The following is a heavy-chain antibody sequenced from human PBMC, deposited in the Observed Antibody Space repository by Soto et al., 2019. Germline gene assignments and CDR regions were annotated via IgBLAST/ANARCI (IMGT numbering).Heavy chain of an antibody. J-gene: IGHJ3*02. CDR3: ARPVSGHQGPFDAFDI. V-gene: IGHV4-39*01. D-gene: IGHD2-2*01. CDR1: GGSISSSSYY. Sequence: QLQLQESGPGLVKPSETLSLTCTVSGGSISSSSYYWGWIRQPPGKGLEWIGSIYYSGSTYYNPSLKSRVTISVDTSKNQCSLKLSSVTAADTAVYYCARPVSGHQGPFDAFDIWGQGTMVTVSS. CDR2: IYYSGST.